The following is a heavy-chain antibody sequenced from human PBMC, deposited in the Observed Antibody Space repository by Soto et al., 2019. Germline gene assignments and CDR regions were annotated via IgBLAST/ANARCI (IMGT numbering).Heavy chain of an antibody. CDR3: AKDGGDSSGYYPDY. CDR2: ISYDGSNK. Sequence: QVQLVESGGGVVQPGRSLRLSCAASGFTFSSYGMHWVRQAPGKGLEWVAVISYDGSNKYYADSVKGRFTISRDNSKNTLYLQMNSLRAEDTAVYYCAKDGGDSSGYYPDYWGQGTLVTVSS. D-gene: IGHD3-22*01. V-gene: IGHV3-30*18. CDR1: GFTFSSYG. J-gene: IGHJ4*02.